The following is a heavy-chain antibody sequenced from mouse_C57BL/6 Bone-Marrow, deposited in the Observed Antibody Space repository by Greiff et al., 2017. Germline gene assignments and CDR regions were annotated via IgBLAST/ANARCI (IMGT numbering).Heavy chain of an antibody. CDR1: GYTFTSYW. Sequence: QVQLKESGAELAKPGASVKLSCKASGYTFTSYWMHWVKQRPGQGLEWIGYINPSSGYTKYNQKFKDKATFTADKASSTAYMPLSSLTYEDSAVYYCAGWGYYYGSSYWYFDVWGTGTAVTVSS. V-gene: IGHV1-7*01. D-gene: IGHD1-1*01. CDR2: INPSSGYT. CDR3: AGWGYYYGSSYWYFDV. J-gene: IGHJ1*03.